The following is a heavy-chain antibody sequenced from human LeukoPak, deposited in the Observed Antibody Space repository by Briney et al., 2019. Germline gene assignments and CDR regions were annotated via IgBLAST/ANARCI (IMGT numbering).Heavy chain of an antibody. CDR3: ARGESSPPSYYYYYMDV. CDR1: GGSISSYY. CDR2: IYYSGST. Sequence: SSETLSLTCTVSGGSISSYYWSWIRQPPGKGLEWIGYIYYSGSTNYNPSLKSRVTISVDTSKNQLSLKLNSVTAADTAVYYCARGESSPPSYYYYYMDVWGKGTTVTVSS. J-gene: IGHJ6*03. D-gene: IGHD6-13*01. V-gene: IGHV4-59*01.